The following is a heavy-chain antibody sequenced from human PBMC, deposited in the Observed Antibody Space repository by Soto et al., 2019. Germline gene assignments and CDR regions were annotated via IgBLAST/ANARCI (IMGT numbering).Heavy chain of an antibody. CDR1: GYTFTSYY. D-gene: IGHD2-8*01. CDR2: INPSGGST. Sequence: ASVKVSCKASGYTFTSYYMHWVRQAPGQGLEWMGIINPSGGSTSYAQKFQGRVTMTRDTSTSTVYMELSSLRSEDTAVYYCARSNSRGCTNGVCPWDYWGQGTLVTVSS. V-gene: IGHV1-46*01. CDR3: ARSNSRGCTNGVCPWDY. J-gene: IGHJ4*02.